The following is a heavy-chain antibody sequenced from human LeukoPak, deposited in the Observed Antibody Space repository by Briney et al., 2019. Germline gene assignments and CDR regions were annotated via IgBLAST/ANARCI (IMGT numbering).Heavy chain of an antibody. CDR1: GFTFSSYS. Sequence: GGSLRLSCAAPGFTFSSYSMNSVRQAPGKGLEWVSYISSSSTVDSLKGRFTISRDNAKNSLYLHMNSLRAEDTAVYYCVRDHNWAFDYWGQGTLVTVSS. J-gene: IGHJ4*02. D-gene: IGHD1-1*01. CDR3: VRDHNWAFDY. V-gene: IGHV3-48*01. CDR2: ISSSST.